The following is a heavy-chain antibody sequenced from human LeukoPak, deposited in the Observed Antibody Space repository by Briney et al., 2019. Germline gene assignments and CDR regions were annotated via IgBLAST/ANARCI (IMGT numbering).Heavy chain of an antibody. J-gene: IGHJ5*02. D-gene: IGHD1-14*01. V-gene: IGHV1-8*01. CDR3: ARGPRNDP. CDR1: GYPFTTWE. CDR2: LHPNSGNT. Sequence: WASVKVSCKTSGYPFTTWEINWVRQAAGQGLEWMGWLHPNSGNTAYAQKFQGRVTMTRDTSISTAYMELSGLRSDDTAVYFCARGPRNDPWGQGTLVTVSS.